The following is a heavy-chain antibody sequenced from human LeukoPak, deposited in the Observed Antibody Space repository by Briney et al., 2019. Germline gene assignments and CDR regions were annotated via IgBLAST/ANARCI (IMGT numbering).Heavy chain of an antibody. Sequence: GGSLRLSCAASGFTFSSYSMNWVRQAPGKGLEWVSYISGSSSTIYYADSVKGRFTISRDNAKNSLCLQMNSLRAEDTAVYYCARDWHLAFDMWGQGTMVTVSS. CDR2: ISGSSSTI. CDR1: GFTFSSYS. J-gene: IGHJ3*02. V-gene: IGHV3-48*04. CDR3: ARDWHLAFDM.